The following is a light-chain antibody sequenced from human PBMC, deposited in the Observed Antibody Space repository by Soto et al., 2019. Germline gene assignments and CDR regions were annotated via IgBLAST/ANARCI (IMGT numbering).Light chain of an antibody. CDR1: QSIIIY. CDR2: DAS. CDR3: QQSRSWPFT. J-gene: IGKJ5*01. V-gene: IGKV3-11*01. Sequence: DILLTQSPATLSLSPGERATLSCRASQSIIIYLAWYQQKPGQAPRLLIYDASNRATGIPARFSGSGSETDFTLTISSLEPEDFAVYYCQQSRSWPFTFGHGTRLEIK.